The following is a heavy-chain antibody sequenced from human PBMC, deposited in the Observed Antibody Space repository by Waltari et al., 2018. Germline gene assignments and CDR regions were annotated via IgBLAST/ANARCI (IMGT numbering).Heavy chain of an antibody. Sequence: QVQLQESGPGLVKPSETLSLTCAVSGYSISSGYYWGWIRQPPGKGLEWIGSIYHSGSTYYNPSLKSRVTISVDTSKNQFSLKLSSVTAADTAVYYCARGSDFWSGYLPSFDYWGQGTLVTVSS. V-gene: IGHV4-38-2*01. J-gene: IGHJ4*02. CDR3: ARGSDFWSGYLPSFDY. CDR1: GYSISSGYY. CDR2: IYHSGST. D-gene: IGHD3-3*01.